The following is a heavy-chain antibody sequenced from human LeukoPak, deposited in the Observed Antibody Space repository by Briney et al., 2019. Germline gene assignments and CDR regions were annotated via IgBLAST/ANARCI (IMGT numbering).Heavy chain of an antibody. V-gene: IGHV4-59*08. CDR2: IYYSGST. Sequence: SETLSLTCTVSGGSISSYYWSWLRQPPGKGLEWIGYIYYSGSTNYNPSLKSRVTISVDTSKNQFSLKLSSVTAADTAVYYCARHRPGPFDPWGQGTLVTVSS. CDR1: GGSISSYY. D-gene: IGHD1-14*01. CDR3: ARHRPGPFDP. J-gene: IGHJ5*02.